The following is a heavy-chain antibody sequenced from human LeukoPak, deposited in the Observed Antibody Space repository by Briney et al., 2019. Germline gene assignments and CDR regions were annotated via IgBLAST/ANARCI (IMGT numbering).Heavy chain of an antibody. CDR2: IYYGGST. CDR1: GFTFSSYA. D-gene: IGHD3-9*01. J-gene: IGHJ4*02. Sequence: LRLSCAASGFTFSSYAMSWIRQPPGKGLEWIGYIYYGGSTYYNPSLKSRVTISVDTSKNQFSLKLSSVTAADTAVYYCARGPRGWSYAIYFDYWGQGTLVTVSS. CDR3: ARGPRGWSYAIYFDY. V-gene: IGHV4-30-4*01.